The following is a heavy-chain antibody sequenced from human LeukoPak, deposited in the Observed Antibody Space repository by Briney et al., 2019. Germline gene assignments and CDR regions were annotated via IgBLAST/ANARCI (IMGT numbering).Heavy chain of an antibody. V-gene: IGHV4-61*01. CDR1: GGSVSSGSYY. J-gene: IGHJ4*02. CDR3: ASTGYSSGWPLDY. CDR2: IYYSGST. Sequence: SETLSLTCTVSGGSVSSGSYYWSWLRQPPGKGLEWIGYIYYSGSTNYNPSLKSRVTISVDTSKNQFSLKLSSVTAADTAVYYCASTGYSSGWPLDYWGQGTLVTVSS. D-gene: IGHD6-19*01.